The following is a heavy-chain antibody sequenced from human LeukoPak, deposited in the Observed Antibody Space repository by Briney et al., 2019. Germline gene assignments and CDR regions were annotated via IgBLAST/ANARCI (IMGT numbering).Heavy chain of an antibody. CDR3: ARGQSLWLQLNRYFDL. Sequence: SVKVSCKASGGTFSSYAISWVRQAPGQGLEWMGGIIPIFGTANYAQKFQGRVTITTDESTSTAYMELSSLRAEDTAVYYCARGQSLWLQLNRYFDLWGRGTLVTVSS. CDR2: IIPIFGTA. D-gene: IGHD5-24*01. CDR1: GGTFSSYA. V-gene: IGHV1-69*05. J-gene: IGHJ2*01.